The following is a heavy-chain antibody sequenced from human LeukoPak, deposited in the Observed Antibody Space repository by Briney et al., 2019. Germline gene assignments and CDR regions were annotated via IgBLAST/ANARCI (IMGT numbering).Heavy chain of an antibody. J-gene: IGHJ5*01. CDR2: INAKSGAT. D-gene: IGHD6-19*01. CDR3: AKPIRGGLAVTADWFDP. CDR1: GFAFSFFA. Sequence: GGSLRLSWSASGFAFSFFAMILLPQPPGKGLEGVSTINAKSGATSYAPSVRGRCTIPRYNSNNKRYLQLNIPTGDDKAVYYCAKPIRGGLAVTADWFDPWGQGTLVVVSS. V-gene: IGHV3-23*01.